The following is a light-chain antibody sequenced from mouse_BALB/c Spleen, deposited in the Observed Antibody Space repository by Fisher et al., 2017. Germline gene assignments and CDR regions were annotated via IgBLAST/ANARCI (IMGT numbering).Light chain of an antibody. CDR2: LTS. CDR1: SSISSSN. CDR3: QQRSSYLFT. J-gene: IGKJ4*01. V-gene: IGKV4-53*01. Sequence: DIVMTQTTALMAASPGEKVTITCSVSSSISSSNLHWYQQKSETSPKPWIYLTSNLASGVPARFSGSGSGTSYSLTISRMEAEDAATYYCQQRSSYLFTFGSGTKLEIK.